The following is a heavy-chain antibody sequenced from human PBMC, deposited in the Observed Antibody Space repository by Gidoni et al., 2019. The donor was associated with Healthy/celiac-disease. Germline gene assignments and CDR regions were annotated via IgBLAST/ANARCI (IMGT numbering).Heavy chain of an antibody. D-gene: IGHD1-26*01. Sequence: QMPGKGLEWMGITYPGDSDTRYSPSFQGQVTISADKSISTAYLQWSSLKASDTAMYYCARQRGGSYQGAFDIWGQGTMVTVSS. CDR2: TYPGDSDT. J-gene: IGHJ3*02. CDR3: ARQRGGSYQGAFDI. V-gene: IGHV5-51*01.